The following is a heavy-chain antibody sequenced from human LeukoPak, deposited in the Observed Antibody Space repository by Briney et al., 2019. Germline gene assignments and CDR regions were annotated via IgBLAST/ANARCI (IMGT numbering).Heavy chain of an antibody. CDR2: NYSGGTT. CDR3: ARVDTVMAYYFDL. V-gene: IGHV3-53*04. CDR1: GLTLSTNC. J-gene: IGHJ4*02. D-gene: IGHD5-18*01. Sequence: GGSLSLFCSASGLTLSTNCMPWVRHAPGGGLEWFSSNYSGGTTYYADSVMGRFTISRHNSRNTLYLQMNSLRAEDTAVYYCARVDTVMAYYFDLWGQGTLVTVSS.